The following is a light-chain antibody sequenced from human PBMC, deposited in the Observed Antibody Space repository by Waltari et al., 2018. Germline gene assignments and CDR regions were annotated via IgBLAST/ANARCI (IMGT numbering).Light chain of an antibody. CDR1: SIDIGHYDY. CDR2: DVS. CDR3: SSYSGTNTRVI. V-gene: IGLV2-14*03. J-gene: IGLJ2*01. Sequence: QSALTQPASVSGSPGQSISISCPGTSIDIGHYDYVPWYQHQPGNAPKMMIYDVSHRPSGVSNRFSGSKSGNTASLIISGLQSEDEGDYYCSSYSGTNTRVIFGGGTKLTVL.